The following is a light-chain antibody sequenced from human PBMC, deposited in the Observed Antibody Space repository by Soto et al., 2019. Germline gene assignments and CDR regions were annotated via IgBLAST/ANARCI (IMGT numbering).Light chain of an antibody. J-gene: IGKJ1*01. CDR2: AAS. CDR3: QKYNSAQWT. V-gene: IGKV1-27*01. Sequence: DIQMTQSPSSLSASVGDRVTITCRASQDITNYLAWYQQKPGKVPKLLIYAASTLQSGVPSRFSGSGSGTDFTLTISSLQTEDVATYYCQKYNSAQWTFGQGTKVEIK. CDR1: QDITNY.